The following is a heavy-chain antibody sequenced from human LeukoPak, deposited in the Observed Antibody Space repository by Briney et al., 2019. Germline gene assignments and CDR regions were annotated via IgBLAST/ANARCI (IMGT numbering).Heavy chain of an antibody. V-gene: IGHV3-48*04. D-gene: IGHD3-3*01. J-gene: IGHJ4*02. CDR1: GFTFSTYS. Sequence: GGSLRLSCAASGFTFSTYSMNWVRQAPGKGLEWVSYISSSGGTIYYADSVKGRFTISRDNAKNSLYLRMNSLRAEDTAVYYCARPSSVLDMGIIPFDFWGQGTLVTVSS. CDR3: ARPSSVLDMGIIPFDF. CDR2: ISSSGGTI.